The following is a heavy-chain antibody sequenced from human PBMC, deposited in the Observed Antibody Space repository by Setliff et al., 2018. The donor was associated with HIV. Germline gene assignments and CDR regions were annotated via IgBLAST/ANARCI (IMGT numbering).Heavy chain of an antibody. D-gene: IGHD2-2*01. Sequence: ASVKVSCKVSGSTFSSYAISWVRQAPGQGLEWMGSISAYNGNTNYAQKLQGRVTMTTDTSTSTAYMELRSLRSDDTAVYYCARGPPIVVVPAALLTFDYWGQGTLVTVSS. J-gene: IGHJ4*02. V-gene: IGHV1-18*01. CDR3: ARGPPIVVVPAALLTFDY. CDR1: GSTFSSYA. CDR2: ISAYNGNT.